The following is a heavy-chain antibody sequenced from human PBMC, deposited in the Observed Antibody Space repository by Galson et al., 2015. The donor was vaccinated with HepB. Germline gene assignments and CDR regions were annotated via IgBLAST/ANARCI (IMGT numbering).Heavy chain of an antibody. Sequence: SLRLSCAASGFNVTYDYMAWVRQAPGKGLEWVSVIYSGGTTYYADSVKGRFAISRDNSKNTLYLQMNGLRAEDTAVYFCARDSIYSFGHPKLDYWGQGTLVTVST. V-gene: IGHV3-53*01. CDR1: GFNVTYDY. CDR3: ARDSIYSFGHPKLDY. CDR2: IYSGGTT. J-gene: IGHJ4*02. D-gene: IGHD4-11*01.